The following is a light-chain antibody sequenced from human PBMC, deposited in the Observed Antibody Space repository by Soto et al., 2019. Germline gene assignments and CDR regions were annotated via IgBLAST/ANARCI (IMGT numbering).Light chain of an antibody. CDR3: QQYNNYWT. Sequence: DIQMTQSPSTLSASVGDRVTITCRASQNINNWLAWYQQKPGKAPKVLIYKASSLESGVPLRFSGSGSGTEFPLSISSLQPDDFATYYCQQYNNYWTFGQGTKVEIK. V-gene: IGKV1-5*03. J-gene: IGKJ1*01. CDR1: QNINNW. CDR2: KAS.